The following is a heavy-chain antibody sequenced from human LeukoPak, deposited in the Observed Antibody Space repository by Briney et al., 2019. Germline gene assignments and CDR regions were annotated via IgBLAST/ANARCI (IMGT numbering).Heavy chain of an antibody. CDR2: ISSSTSTI. V-gene: IGHV3-48*02. CDR1: GFTFSSYS. CDR3: ARRMGCSSTSCYWDFDY. Sequence: PGGSLRLSCAASGFTFSSYSMNWVRQAPGKGLEGVSYISSSTSTIYYADSVQGRFTISRDNAKNSLYLQMYSLRDEDTAVYYCARRMGCSSTSCYWDFDYWGQGTLITVCS. D-gene: IGHD2-2*01. J-gene: IGHJ4*02.